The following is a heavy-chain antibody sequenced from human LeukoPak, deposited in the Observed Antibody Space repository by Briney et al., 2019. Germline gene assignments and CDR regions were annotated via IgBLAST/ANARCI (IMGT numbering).Heavy chain of an antibody. J-gene: IGHJ6*03. CDR1: GGAFTDYA. V-gene: IGHV1-69*13. Sequence: GASVKVSCKASGGAFTDYALNWLRQAPRHGLEWMGGIIPSFRSVNYAQDFRDRVTITADDSTTTVYMELTSLRPEDTAVYYCAKSVKVPSNYYYYYYMDVWGEGTTVTISS. CDR2: IIPSFRSV. CDR3: AKSVKVPSNYYYYYYMDV. D-gene: IGHD2-2*01.